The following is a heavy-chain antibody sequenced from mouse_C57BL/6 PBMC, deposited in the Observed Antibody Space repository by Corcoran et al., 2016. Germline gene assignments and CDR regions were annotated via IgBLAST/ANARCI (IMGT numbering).Heavy chain of an antibody. D-gene: IGHD1-1*01. CDR1: GYTFQTYG. CDR3: ARCDYGSLYYYAMYY. V-gene: IGHV9-3*01. J-gene: IGHJ4*01. Sequence: QIQLVQSGPELKKPGETVKISCKASGYTFQTYGMSWVKQAPGKGLKWMGWINTYSGVPTYADDFKGRFAFSLETSASTAYLQINNLKNEDTATYFCARCDYGSLYYYAMYYWGQGTSVTVSS. CDR2: INTYSGVP.